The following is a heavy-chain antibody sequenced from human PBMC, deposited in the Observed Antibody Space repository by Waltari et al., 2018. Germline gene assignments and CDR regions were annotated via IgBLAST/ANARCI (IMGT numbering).Heavy chain of an antibody. J-gene: IGHJ4*02. CDR2: VRGSGRT. Sequence: QVQLQESGPGLVKPAGTLSVTCVVSGDSMRSSDCWSWVRQSPRRGLEWIGQVRGSGRTNYNPSLETRVSVSIDTSKKQFSLRMTSATAADTAVYYCARDRGRGLFLDSWGQGILVTVSP. D-gene: IGHD1-1*01. CDR1: GDSMRSSDC. V-gene: IGHV4-4*02. CDR3: ARDRGRGLFLDS.